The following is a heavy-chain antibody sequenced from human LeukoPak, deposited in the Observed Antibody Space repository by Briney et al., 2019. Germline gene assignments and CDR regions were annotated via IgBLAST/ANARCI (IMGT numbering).Heavy chain of an antibody. V-gene: IGHV3-21*01. D-gene: IGHD6-13*01. J-gene: IGHJ4*02. Sequence: GGSLRLSCAASGFTFSSYSMNWVRQAPGKGLEWVSSISSSSSYIYYADSVKGRFTISRDNAKNSLYLQMNSLRAEDTAVYYCASSAAAGKYLGYWGQGTLVTVSS. CDR3: ASSAAAGKYLGY. CDR2: ISSSSSYI. CDR1: GFTFSSYS.